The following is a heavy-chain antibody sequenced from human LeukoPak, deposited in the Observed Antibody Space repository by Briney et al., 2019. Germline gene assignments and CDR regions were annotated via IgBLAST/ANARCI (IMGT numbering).Heavy chain of an antibody. CDR1: GYTFTSYS. CDR3: ATATQPRGYFLH. CDR2: ISVNNGGT. J-gene: IGHJ1*01. D-gene: IGHD2-2*01. Sequence: ASVKVSCKASGYTFTSYSLAWVRQAPGQSLEWMGWISVNNGGTNYAQSFQDRVTLTRDTSTNTAYLELRSLRSDDTAIIYCATATQPRGYFLHWGQGTLVTVSS. V-gene: IGHV1-18*01.